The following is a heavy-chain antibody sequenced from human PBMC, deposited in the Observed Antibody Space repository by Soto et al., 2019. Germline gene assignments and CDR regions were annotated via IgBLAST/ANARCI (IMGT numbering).Heavy chain of an antibody. CDR2: GYYSGST. D-gene: IGHD3-10*01. Sequence: QVQLQESGPGLVKASETLSLTCTVSGTSMSGHFWSWMRQPPGKGLEWIGYGYYSGSTLYNPALKSRVTISLDTSTNHFSLRLNSVTSADTAVYYCARGVYLSLVRTGWFDPWGQGTLVTVSS. CDR1: GTSMSGHF. J-gene: IGHJ5*02. V-gene: IGHV4-59*11. CDR3: ARGVYLSLVRTGWFDP.